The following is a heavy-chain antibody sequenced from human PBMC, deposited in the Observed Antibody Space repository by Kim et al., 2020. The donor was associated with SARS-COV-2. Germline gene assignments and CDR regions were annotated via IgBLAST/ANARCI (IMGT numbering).Heavy chain of an antibody. CDR1: GGSFSGYY. D-gene: IGHD3-10*01. CDR2: INHSGST. V-gene: IGHV4-34*01. Sequence: SETLSLTCAVSGGSFSGYYWSWIRQPPGKGLEWIGEINHSGSTNYNPSLKSRVTISVDTYKNKISLKLSSVTAADTAVYYCASEGGVMARGVINAWGRG. J-gene: IGHJ5*02. CDR3: ASEGGVMARGVINA.